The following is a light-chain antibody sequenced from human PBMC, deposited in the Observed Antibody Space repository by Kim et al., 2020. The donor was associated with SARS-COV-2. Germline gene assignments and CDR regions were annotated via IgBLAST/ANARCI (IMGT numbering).Light chain of an antibody. CDR3: QQYYSYPWT. J-gene: IGKJ1*01. CDR2: AAS. Sequence: ASTGDRVTITCRASQGISSYLAWYQQKPGKAPKLLIYAASTLQSGVPSRFSGSGSGTDLTLTISCLQSEDFATYYCQQYYSYPWTFGQGTKVDIK. CDR1: QGISSY. V-gene: IGKV1-8*01.